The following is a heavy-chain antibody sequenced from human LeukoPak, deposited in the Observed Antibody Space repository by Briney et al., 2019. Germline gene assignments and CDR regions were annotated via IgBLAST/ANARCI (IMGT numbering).Heavy chain of an antibody. Sequence: SETLSLTCTVSGGSISSYYWSWIRQPPGKGLEWIGYIYYSGSTNYNPSLKSRVTISVDTSKNQFSLKLSSVTAADTAVYYCARHMQLPSPDYFDYWGQGTLVTVSS. V-gene: IGHV4-59*08. CDR3: ARHMQLPSPDYFDY. D-gene: IGHD1-26*01. J-gene: IGHJ4*02. CDR1: GGSISSYY. CDR2: IYYSGST.